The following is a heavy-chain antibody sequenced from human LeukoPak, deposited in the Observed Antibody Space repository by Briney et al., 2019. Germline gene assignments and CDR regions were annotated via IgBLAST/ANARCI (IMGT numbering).Heavy chain of an antibody. V-gene: IGHV1-24*01. Sequence: ASVKVSCKVSGYTLTELSMHWVRQAPGKGLAWMGGFDPEDGETLYAQKFQGRVTMTEDTSTDTAYMELSSLRSEDTAVYYCARMRYDSSGYYPGPLDWGQGTLVTVSS. D-gene: IGHD3-22*01. CDR3: ARMRYDSSGYYPGPLD. J-gene: IGHJ4*02. CDR2: FDPEDGET. CDR1: GYTLTELS.